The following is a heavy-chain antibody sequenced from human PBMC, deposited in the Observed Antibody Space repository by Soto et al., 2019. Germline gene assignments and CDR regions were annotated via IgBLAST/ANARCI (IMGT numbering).Heavy chain of an antibody. V-gene: IGHV3-23*01. J-gene: IGHJ5*02. D-gene: IGHD3-10*01. CDR3: EKADTGWFDP. CDR2: ITGSSGST. Sequence: EEQLLESGGDLVQPGGSLRLSCAASGFTFGQFVITWVSQAPGKGLEWVSTITGSSGSTTYTESGKGRFTISRDNSKNSLYLQMNNLRADDPAIYYCEKADTGWFDPWGRGTLVTVSS. CDR1: GFTFGQFV.